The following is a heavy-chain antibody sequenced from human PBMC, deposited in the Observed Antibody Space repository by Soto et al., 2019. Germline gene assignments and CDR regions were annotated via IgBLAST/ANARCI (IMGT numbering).Heavy chain of an antibody. D-gene: IGHD1-1*01. CDR3: ARRPGTLLDY. CDR1: GGSFSGYY. Sequence: SETLSLTCAVYGGSFSGYYWSWIRQPPGKGLEWIGEINHSGSTNYNPSLKSRVTIPVDTSKNQFSLKLSSVTAADTAVYYCARRPGTLLDYWGQGTLVTVSS. J-gene: IGHJ4*02. V-gene: IGHV4-34*01. CDR2: INHSGST.